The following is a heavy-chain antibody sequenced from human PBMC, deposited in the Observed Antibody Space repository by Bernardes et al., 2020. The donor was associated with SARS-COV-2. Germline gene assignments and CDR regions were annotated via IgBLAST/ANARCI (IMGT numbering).Heavy chain of an antibody. CDR1: GYTFSSFS. J-gene: IGHJ4*02. V-gene: IGHV1-18*01. Sequence: ASVKVSCKASGYTFSSFSISWVRQAPGQGLEWMGWVSADSGNTNYAQSLQARVIMTTDTTRSTGYMELRDLTSDDTAVYYCARDQGYGGITYWGQGAIVTVS. CDR3: ARDQGYGGITY. CDR2: VSADSGNT. D-gene: IGHD3-16*01.